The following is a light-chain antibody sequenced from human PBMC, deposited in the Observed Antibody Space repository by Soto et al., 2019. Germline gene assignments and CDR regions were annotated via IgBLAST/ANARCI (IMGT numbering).Light chain of an antibody. CDR1: SSDVGGYSY. CDR2: DVS. J-gene: IGLJ1*01. V-gene: IGLV2-14*01. Sequence: QSALTQPASVSGSPGQSIAISCTGTSSDVGGYSYVSWYQQQPGKAPKLVISDVSNRPSGVSDRFSGSKSGNTASLTISALQTEDEADYYCASYTTSSTYVFGTGTKLTVL. CDR3: ASYTTSSTYV.